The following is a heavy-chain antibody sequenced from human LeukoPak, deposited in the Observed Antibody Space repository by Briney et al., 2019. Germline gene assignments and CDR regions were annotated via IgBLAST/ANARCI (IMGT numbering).Heavy chain of an antibody. CDR1: GGSISSNY. J-gene: IGHJ6*02. Sequence: SETLSLTCTVSGGSISSNYWSWIRQPAGKGLEWIGRIYTSGSTNYNPSLKSRVTMSVDTSKNQFSLKLSSVTAADTAVYYCARDRIPEGYGMDVWGQGTTVTVSS. CDR3: ARDRIPEGYGMDV. V-gene: IGHV4-4*07. D-gene: IGHD6-13*01. CDR2: IYTSGST.